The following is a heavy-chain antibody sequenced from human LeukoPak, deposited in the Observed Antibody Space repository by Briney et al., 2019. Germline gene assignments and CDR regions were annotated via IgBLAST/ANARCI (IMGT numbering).Heavy chain of an antibody. CDR1: GYTLTELS. V-gene: IGHV1-24*01. Sequence: ASVKVSCKVSGYTLTELSMHCVRQAPGKGLEWMGGFDPEDGETIYAQKFQGRVTMTEDTSTDTAYMELSSLRSEDTAVYYCATEQPVAGTGGDAFDYWGQGTLVTVSS. J-gene: IGHJ4*02. CDR2: FDPEDGET. D-gene: IGHD6-19*01. CDR3: ATEQPVAGTGGDAFDY.